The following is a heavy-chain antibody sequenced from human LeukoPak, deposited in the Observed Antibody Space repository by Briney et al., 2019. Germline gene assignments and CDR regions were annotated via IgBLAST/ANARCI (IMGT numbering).Heavy chain of an antibody. CDR1: GYTFTSYD. V-gene: IGHV1-8*01. J-gene: IGHJ4*02. Sequence: ASVKVSCKASGYTFTSYDINWVRQATGQGLEWMGWMNPNSGNTGYAQKFQGRVTMTRNTSISTAYMEVSSLGSEDTAVYYCARRIAEAGTTLGYWGQGTLVTVSS. CDR2: MNPNSGNT. CDR3: ARRIAEAGTTLGY. D-gene: IGHD6-13*01.